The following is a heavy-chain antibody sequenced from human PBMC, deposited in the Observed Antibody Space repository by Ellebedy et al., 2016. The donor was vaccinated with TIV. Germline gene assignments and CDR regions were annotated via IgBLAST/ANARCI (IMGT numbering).Heavy chain of an antibody. J-gene: IGHJ4*02. CDR1: GFTFSFYG. Sequence: GGSLRLSCAASGFTFSFYGMHWVRQAPDTGLEWVAVISYDGSNKYYADSVKGRFTISRDNSKNTLFLQMNSLRAEDTAVYYCAKTGSEWDLRGSVYWGQGTLVTVSS. CDR3: AKTGSEWDLRGSVY. V-gene: IGHV3-30*18. CDR2: ISYDGSNK. D-gene: IGHD1-26*01.